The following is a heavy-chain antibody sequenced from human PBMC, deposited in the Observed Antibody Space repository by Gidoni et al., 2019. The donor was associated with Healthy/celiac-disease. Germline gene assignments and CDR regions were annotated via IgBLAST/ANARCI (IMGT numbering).Heavy chain of an antibody. J-gene: IGHJ6*02. D-gene: IGHD6-13*01. CDR3: ARDPTTTKSIAAAGYYYYYYGMDV. CDR2: IYSGGST. Sequence: EVQLVESGVGLVQPGGSLRLSCAASGFTVSSNYMSWVRQAPGKGLEWVSVIYSGGSTYYADSVKGRFTISRDNSKNKLYLQMNSLRAEDTAVYYCARDPTTTKSIAAAGYYYYYYGMDVWGQGTTVNVS. V-gene: IGHV3-66*01. CDR1: GFTVSSNY.